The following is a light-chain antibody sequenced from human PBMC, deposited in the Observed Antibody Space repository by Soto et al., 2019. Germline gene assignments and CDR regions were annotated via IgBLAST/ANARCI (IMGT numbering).Light chain of an antibody. Sequence: EVVLTQSPATLSVSPGERTTLSCRASQSVDSNLAWYQHKPGQAPRLLIFGASARATGIPDRFSGSGSGTDFTLTISGLQSEDSAIYFCQQYNNWPFSFGQGTRLEIK. CDR1: QSVDSN. CDR3: QQYNNWPFS. CDR2: GAS. V-gene: IGKV3-15*01. J-gene: IGKJ5*01.